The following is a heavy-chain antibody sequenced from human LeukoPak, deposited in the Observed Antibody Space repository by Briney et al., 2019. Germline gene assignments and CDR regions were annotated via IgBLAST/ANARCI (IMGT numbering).Heavy chain of an antibody. J-gene: IGHJ4*02. V-gene: IGHV7-4-1*02. CDR2: INTNTGNP. CDR3: ARDWVSSGWPRHFDY. Sequence: ASVKVSCKASGYTLIEYYIYWVRQAPGQGLEWMGWINTNTGNPTYAQGFTGRFVFSLDTSVSTAYLQISSLKAEDTAVYYCARDWVSSGWPRHFDYWGQGTLVTVSS. CDR1: GYTLIEYY. D-gene: IGHD6-19*01.